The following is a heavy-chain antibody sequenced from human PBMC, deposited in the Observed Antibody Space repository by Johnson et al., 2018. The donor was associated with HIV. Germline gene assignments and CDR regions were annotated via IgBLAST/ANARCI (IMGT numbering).Heavy chain of an antibody. D-gene: IGHD1-26*01. CDR3: AREWELLGSAFDI. V-gene: IGHV3-30-3*01. Sequence: QMLLVESGGGVVQPGRSLRLSCAAYGFTFSSYAMHWVRQAPGKGLEWVAVISYDGSNKYYADSVKGRFTISRDNSKNTLYLQMNSLRAEDTAVYYCAREWELLGSAFDIWGQGTMVTVSS. CDR2: ISYDGSNK. J-gene: IGHJ3*02. CDR1: GFTFSSYA.